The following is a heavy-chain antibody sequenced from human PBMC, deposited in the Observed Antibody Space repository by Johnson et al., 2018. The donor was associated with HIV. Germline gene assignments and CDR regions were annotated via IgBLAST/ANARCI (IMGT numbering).Heavy chain of an antibody. CDR1: GFTFSSYW. Sequence: VQLVESGGGLVQPGGSLRLSCAASGFTFSSYWMSWVRQAPGKGLEWVANIKQDGSEKYYVDSVKGRFTISRDNAKNSLYLQRNSLRAEDTAVHYCARYSGSYLPDAFDIWGQGTMVTVSS. V-gene: IGHV3-7*01. CDR2: IKQDGSEK. D-gene: IGHD1-26*01. CDR3: ARYSGSYLPDAFDI. J-gene: IGHJ3*02.